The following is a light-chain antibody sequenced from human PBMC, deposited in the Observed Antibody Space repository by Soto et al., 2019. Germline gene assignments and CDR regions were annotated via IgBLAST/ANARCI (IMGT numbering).Light chain of an antibody. CDR3: SSYAGSNVVL. J-gene: IGLJ2*01. V-gene: IGLV2-8*01. CDR2: EVT. CDR1: SSDVGGYNY. Sequence: QSALTQPPSASGSPGQSVTISCTGTSSDVGGYNYVSWYQQNPGKAPKLMIYEVTKRPSGVPDRFSGSKSGNTASLTVSGLQAEDEADYYCSSYAGSNVVLFGGGTKVTVL.